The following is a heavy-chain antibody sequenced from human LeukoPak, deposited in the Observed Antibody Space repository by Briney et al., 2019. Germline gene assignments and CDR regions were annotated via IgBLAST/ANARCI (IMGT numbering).Heavy chain of an antibody. CDR3: AGNYGPYYFDY. V-gene: IGHV3-48*01. CDR2: ITSSSSTI. CDR1: GFTFSSYS. J-gene: IGHJ4*02. Sequence: GGSLRLSCAASGFTFSSYSMNWVRQAPGKGLEWVSSITSSSSTIYYADSVKGRFTISRDNAKNSLYLQMNSLRAEDTAVYYCAGNYGPYYFDYWGQGTLVTVSS. D-gene: IGHD3-10*01.